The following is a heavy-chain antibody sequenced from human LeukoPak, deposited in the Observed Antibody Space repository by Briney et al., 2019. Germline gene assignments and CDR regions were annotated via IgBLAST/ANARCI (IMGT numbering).Heavy chain of an antibody. V-gene: IGHV1-69*05. J-gene: IGHJ3*02. CDR3: ARAASVTPGAFDI. CDR1: GGTFSSYA. Sequence: ASVKVSCKASGGTFSSYAISWVRQAPGQGLEWMGGIIPIFGTANYAQKFQGRVTITTDESTSTAYMELSSLRSEDTAVYYCARAASVTPGAFDIWGQGTMVTVSS. CDR2: IIPIFGTA. D-gene: IGHD2-21*02.